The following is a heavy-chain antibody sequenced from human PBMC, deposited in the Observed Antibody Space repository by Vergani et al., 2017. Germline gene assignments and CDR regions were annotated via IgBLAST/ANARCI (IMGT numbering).Heavy chain of an antibody. CDR1: GFSLSTSGVG. D-gene: IGHD6-19*01. CDR2: IYWNDDK. V-gene: IGHV2-5*01. CDR3: AHSPIALAGFDY. Sequence: QITLKESGPTLVKPTQTLTLTCTFSGFSLSTSGVGVGWIRQPPGKALEWLALIYWNDDKRYSPSLKSRLTITKDTSKNQVVLTMTNMDPVDATSYYCAHSPIALAGFDYWGQGTLVSVSS. J-gene: IGHJ4*02.